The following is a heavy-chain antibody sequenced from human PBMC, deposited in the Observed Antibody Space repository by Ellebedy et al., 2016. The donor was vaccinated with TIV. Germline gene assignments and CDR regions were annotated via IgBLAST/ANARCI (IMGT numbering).Heavy chain of an antibody. D-gene: IGHD3-10*01. V-gene: IGHV3-9*01. CDR1: GFTFDDYA. CDR3: AKGGWFGVHFDY. CDR2: ISWNSGSI. J-gene: IGHJ4*02. Sequence: SLKISXAASGFTFDDYAMHWVRQAPGKGLEWVSGISWNSGSIGYADSVKGRFTISRDNAKNSLYLQMNSLRAEDTAVYYCAKGGWFGVHFDYWGQGTLVTVSS.